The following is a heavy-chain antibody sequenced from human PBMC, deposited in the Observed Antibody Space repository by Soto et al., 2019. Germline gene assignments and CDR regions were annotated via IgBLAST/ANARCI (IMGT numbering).Heavy chain of an antibody. CDR3: ASSYSRITIFGVVIGGFDP. V-gene: IGHV1-18*01. CDR2: ISAYNGNT. J-gene: IGHJ5*02. Sequence: ASVKVSCKASGYTFTSYGISWVRQAPGQGLEWMGWISAYNGNTNYAQKLQGRVTITADKSTSTAYMELSSLRSEDTAVYYCASSYSRITIFGVVIGGFDPWGQGTLVTVSS. D-gene: IGHD3-3*01. CDR1: GYTFTSYG.